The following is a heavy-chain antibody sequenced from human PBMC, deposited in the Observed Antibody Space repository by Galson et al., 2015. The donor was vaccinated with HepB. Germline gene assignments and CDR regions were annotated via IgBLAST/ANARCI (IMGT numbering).Heavy chain of an antibody. Sequence: SVKVSCKASGYTFSTYSITWVRQAPGQGLEWMGWISPYNRDTNYARKVQGRVTMTIDTFTDTAYMELRSLRSDDTAVYYCARGALVGVVGGSQNNRFDPWGQGTLVTVSS. D-gene: IGHD2-15*01. CDR2: ISPYNRDT. CDR1: GYTFSTYS. J-gene: IGHJ5*02. CDR3: ARGALVGVVGGSQNNRFDP. V-gene: IGHV1-18*01.